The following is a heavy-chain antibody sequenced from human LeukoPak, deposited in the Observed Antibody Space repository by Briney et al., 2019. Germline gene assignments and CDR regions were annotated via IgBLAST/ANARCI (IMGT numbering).Heavy chain of an antibody. V-gene: IGHV3-7*01. J-gene: IGHJ3*02. CDR2: IKQDGSEK. CDR1: GFTVSSNY. CDR3: ARIGSYLDAVDI. Sequence: PGGSLRLSCAASGFTVSSNYMSWVRQAPGKGLEWVANIKQDGSEKYYGDSVKGRFTISRDNAKNSLYLQMNSLRAEDTAVYYCARIGSYLDAVDIWGQGTMVTVSS. D-gene: IGHD1-26*01.